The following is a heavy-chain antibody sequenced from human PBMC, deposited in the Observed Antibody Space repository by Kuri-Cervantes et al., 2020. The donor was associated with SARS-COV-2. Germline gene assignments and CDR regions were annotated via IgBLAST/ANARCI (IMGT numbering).Heavy chain of an antibody. V-gene: IGHV3-11*05. CDR2: ISSSSSYT. CDR1: GFTFSDYY. J-gene: IGHJ3*02. Sequence: GESLKISCAASGFTFSDYYMSWIRQAPGKGLEWVSYISSSSSYTNYADSVKGRFTISRDNAKNSLYLQMNSLRAEDTAVYYCAKDIGYCSSTSCYTDAFDIWGQGTMVTVSS. CDR3: AKDIGYCSSTSCYTDAFDI. D-gene: IGHD2-2*02.